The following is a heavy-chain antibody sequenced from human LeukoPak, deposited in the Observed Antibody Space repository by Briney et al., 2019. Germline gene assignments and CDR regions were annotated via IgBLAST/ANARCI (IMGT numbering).Heavy chain of an antibody. J-gene: IGHJ3*02. CDR1: GGSFSGYY. CDR2: ISSSSSTI. Sequence: LSLTCAVYGGSFSGYYWSWIRQPPGKGLEWVSYISSSSSTIYYADSVKGRFTISRDNAKNSLYLQMNSLRAEDTAVYHCARASGSGAFDIWGQGTMVTVSS. V-gene: IGHV3-11*04. CDR3: ARASGSGAFDI. D-gene: IGHD3-10*01.